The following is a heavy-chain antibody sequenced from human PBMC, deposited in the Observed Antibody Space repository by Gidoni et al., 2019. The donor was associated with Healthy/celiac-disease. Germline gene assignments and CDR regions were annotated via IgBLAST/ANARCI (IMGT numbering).Heavy chain of an antibody. CDR2: ISGSGGRT. V-gene: IGHV3-23*01. J-gene: IGHJ3*02. CDR3: AKGRGATAKGGAFDI. CDR1: GFTFSSYA. D-gene: IGHD1-26*01. Sequence: EVQLLEAGGGLVQPGGSLRLSCAASGFTFSSYAMGGVRPAPGKGLEWVSAISGSGGRTYYADSVKGRFTISRDNSKNTRYLQMNSLRAEDTAVYYCAKGRGATAKGGAFDIWGQGTMVTVSS.